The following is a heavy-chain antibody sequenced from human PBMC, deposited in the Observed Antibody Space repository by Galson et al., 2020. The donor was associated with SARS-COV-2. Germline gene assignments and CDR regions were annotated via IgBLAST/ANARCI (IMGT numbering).Heavy chain of an antibody. CDR3: ARSYTYYDYVWGSYRPKGDAFDI. CDR1: GGSISSRNW. V-gene: IGHV4-4*02. D-gene: IGHD3-16*02. CDR2: IYHSGSH. J-gene: IGHJ3*02. Sequence: SETLSLTCAVSGGSISSRNWWRWVRQPPGKRLEWSGEIYHSGSHTYPPSLKSRVTISVDKSKNQFSLKLSSVTAADTAVYYCARSYTYYDYVWGSYRPKGDAFDIWGQGTMVTVSS.